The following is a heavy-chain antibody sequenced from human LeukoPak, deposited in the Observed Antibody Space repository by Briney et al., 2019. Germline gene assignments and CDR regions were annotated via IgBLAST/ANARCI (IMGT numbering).Heavy chain of an antibody. CDR1: GFIVSSNY. CDR3: ARVTEYSRFQNWFDP. D-gene: IGHD6-6*01. Sequence: GGSLRLSCAASGFIVSSNYMSWVRQAPGKGLEWVSVIYSDGSTYYADSVKGRFTISRDNSKNTLYLQMNSLRVEDTAVYFCARVTEYSRFQNWFDPWGQGTLVTVSS. V-gene: IGHV3-53*01. J-gene: IGHJ5*02. CDR2: IYSDGST.